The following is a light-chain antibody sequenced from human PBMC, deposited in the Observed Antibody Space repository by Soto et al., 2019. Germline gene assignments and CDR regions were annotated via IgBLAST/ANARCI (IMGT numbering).Light chain of an antibody. V-gene: IGLV1-44*01. J-gene: IGLJ1*01. CDR3: CSYAGSYTYV. CDR1: RSSIGSNT. CDR2: SNN. Sequence: QSVLTQPPSASGTPGQRVTISCSGSRSSIGSNTVNWYQHLPGSAPKLLIYSNNHRPSGVPDRFSASKAGASASLAISGLQSEDEGDYYCCSYAGSYTYVFGTGTKLTVL.